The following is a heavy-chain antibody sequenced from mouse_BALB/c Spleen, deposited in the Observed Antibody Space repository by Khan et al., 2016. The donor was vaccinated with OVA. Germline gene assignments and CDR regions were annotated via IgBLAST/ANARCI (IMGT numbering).Heavy chain of an antibody. Sequence: EVHLVESGGDLVEPGGSLKLSCAASGFTFSTYGMSWVRQTPDKGLEWVATISTGGHYTYYPDRVRGRFTISRDNAKNTLYLQMTSLKSEDTAMFYCARLADYYDSEGFAYWGQGTLVTVSA. D-gene: IGHD1-1*01. V-gene: IGHV5-6*01. CDR2: ISTGGHYT. J-gene: IGHJ3*01. CDR1: GFTFSTYG. CDR3: ARLADYYDSEGFAY.